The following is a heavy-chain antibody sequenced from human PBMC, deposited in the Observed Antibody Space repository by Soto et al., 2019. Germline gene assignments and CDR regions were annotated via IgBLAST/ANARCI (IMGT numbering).Heavy chain of an antibody. CDR2: ISSSSSTI. CDR1: GFTFSSYS. D-gene: IGHD6-25*01. Sequence: GGSLRLSCAASGFTFSSYSMNWVRQAPGKGLEWVSYISSSSSTIYYADSVKGRFTISRDNAKNSLYLQMNSLRAEDTAVYYCAREAYSSGFFYYFDYWGQGTLVTVSS. J-gene: IGHJ4*02. CDR3: AREAYSSGFFYYFDY. V-gene: IGHV3-48*01.